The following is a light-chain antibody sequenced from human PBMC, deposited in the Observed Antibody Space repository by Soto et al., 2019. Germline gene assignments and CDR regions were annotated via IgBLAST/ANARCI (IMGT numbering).Light chain of an antibody. Sequence: DIQMTQSPSSLSASVEDRVIITCRASQSISNHLNWYQQKPGKAPKLLIFAASSLQSGVPSRFSGSRSGPDIPLTISSLQPEDFATYYCQQSYSSPPTFGQGTKVDIK. V-gene: IGKV1-39*01. CDR1: QSISNH. CDR3: QQSYSSPPT. J-gene: IGKJ1*01. CDR2: AAS.